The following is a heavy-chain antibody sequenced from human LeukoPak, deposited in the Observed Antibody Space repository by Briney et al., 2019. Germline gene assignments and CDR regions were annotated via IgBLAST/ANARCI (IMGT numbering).Heavy chain of an antibody. V-gene: IGHV3-23*01. CDR1: GFTFSAYV. D-gene: IGHD6-19*01. CDR2: ISGSGVSA. J-gene: IGHJ4*02. CDR3: AKRRSGSSGWFPFDS. Sequence: GGTLRLSCVASGFTFSAYVMAWVRQAPGKGLEWVSGISGSGVSAYYGDSVKGRFTISRDNPKNTVYLQMDSLRAEDTAVYYCAKRRSGSSGWFPFDSWGQGTLVTVSS.